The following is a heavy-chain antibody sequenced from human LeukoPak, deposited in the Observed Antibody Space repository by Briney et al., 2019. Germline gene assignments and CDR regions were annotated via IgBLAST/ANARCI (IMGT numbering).Heavy chain of an antibody. CDR1: GYSISSGYY. V-gene: IGHV4-38-2*01. CDR3: ASLTTWVDY. CDR2: IYHSGST. D-gene: IGHD4-17*01. Sequence: SETLSLTCAVSGYSISSGYYWGWIRQPPGKGLEWIGSIYHSGSTHYNPSLKSRVTISVDTSKNQFSLKLSSVTAADTAVYYCASLTTWVDYWGQGTLVTVSS. J-gene: IGHJ4*02.